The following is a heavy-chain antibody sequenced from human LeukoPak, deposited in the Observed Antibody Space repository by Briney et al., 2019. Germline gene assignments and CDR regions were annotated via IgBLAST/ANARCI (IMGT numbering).Heavy chain of an antibody. D-gene: IGHD2-15*01. Sequence: SETLSLTCAVSGGSISSGGYSWSWIRQPPGTGLEWLGYISYSGSTYYNPSLKSRVTISGDTSKNQFSLKVTSVTAADTAVYYCARGRWRTCSGGSCRLPWTRRYNWFDPWGQGTLVTVSS. V-gene: IGHV4-30-4*07. CDR1: GGSISSGGYS. J-gene: IGHJ5*02. CDR3: ARGRWRTCSGGSCRLPWTRRYNWFDP. CDR2: ISYSGST.